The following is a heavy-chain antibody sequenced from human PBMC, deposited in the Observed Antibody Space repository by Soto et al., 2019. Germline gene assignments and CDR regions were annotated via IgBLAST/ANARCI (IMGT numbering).Heavy chain of an antibody. CDR1: GFTFNNYG. J-gene: IGHJ3*01. Sequence: QVQLVESGGVVVQPGRSLRLSCAASGFTFNNYGMHWVRQAPGKGLEWVATISNDGSDKYYADSVKGRLTISRDNSKNTVYLQMNSLRAEETAVYYCAKDQGIAAAHGIGWGQGTMVNVSS. D-gene: IGHD6-13*01. CDR3: AKDQGIAAAHGIG. V-gene: IGHV3-30*18. CDR2: ISNDGSDK.